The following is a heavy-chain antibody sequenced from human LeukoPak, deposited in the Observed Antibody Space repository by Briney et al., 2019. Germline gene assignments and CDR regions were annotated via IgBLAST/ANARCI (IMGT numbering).Heavy chain of an antibody. V-gene: IGHV1-2*02. CDR3: ARDLGYCSSTSCYSVVY. J-gene: IGHJ4*02. Sequence: ASVKVSCKASGYTFTGYYMHWVRQAPGQGLEWMGWINPNSGGTNYAQKFQGRVTMTRDTSISTAYMELSRLRSDDTAVYCCARDLGYCSSTSCYSVVYWGQGTLVTVSS. D-gene: IGHD2-2*02. CDR1: GYTFTGYY. CDR2: INPNSGGT.